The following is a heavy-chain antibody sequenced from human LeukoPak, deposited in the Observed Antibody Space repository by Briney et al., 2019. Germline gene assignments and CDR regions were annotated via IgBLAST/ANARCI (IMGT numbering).Heavy chain of an antibody. CDR1: GFTFSSYA. Sequence: GGSLRLSCAASGFTFSSYAMHWVRQAPGKGLEWVAVISYDGSNKYYVDSVKGRFTISRDNSKNTLYLQMNSLRAEDTAVYYCARTGFRGYSYGYNWFDPWGQGTLVTVSS. J-gene: IGHJ5*02. CDR2: ISYDGSNK. CDR3: ARTGFRGYSYGYNWFDP. D-gene: IGHD5-18*01. V-gene: IGHV3-30-3*01.